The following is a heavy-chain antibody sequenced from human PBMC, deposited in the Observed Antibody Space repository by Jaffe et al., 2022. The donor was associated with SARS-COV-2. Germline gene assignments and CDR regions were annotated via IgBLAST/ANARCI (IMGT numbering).Heavy chain of an antibody. D-gene: IGHD2-21*02. CDR1: GFTFSSWS. Sequence: EVQLVESGGGLVEAGGSLRLSCAASGFTFSSWSINWVRQAPGKGLEWVSSISSSSSYKLYAGSVKGRFTISRDNAKNSLYLQMNSLRDEDTAVYFCARGSSYCGGDCSPFYYYMGVWGKGTTVTVSS. CDR2: ISSSSSYK. CDR3: ARGSSYCGGDCSPFYYYMGV. V-gene: IGHV3-21*01. J-gene: IGHJ6*03.